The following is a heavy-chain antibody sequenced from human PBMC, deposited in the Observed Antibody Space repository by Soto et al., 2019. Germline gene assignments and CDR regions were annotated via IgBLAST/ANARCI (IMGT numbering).Heavy chain of an antibody. Sequence: VQLVESGGRLIQPGGSLRLSCAASGFTVSSSYMRWVRQTPGKGLEWVSVIYSGGSTYYADSVKGRFSISRDNSRNTLYLQMNSLRADDTAVYYCAREGSAYGGGYIDYWGQGTQVTVSS. D-gene: IGHD3-10*01. CDR2: IYSGGST. V-gene: IGHV3-53*01. J-gene: IGHJ4*02. CDR1: GFTVSSSY. CDR3: AREGSAYGGGYIDY.